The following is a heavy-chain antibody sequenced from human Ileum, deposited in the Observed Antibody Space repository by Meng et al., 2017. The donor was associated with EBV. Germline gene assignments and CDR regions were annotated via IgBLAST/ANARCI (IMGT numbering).Heavy chain of an antibody. D-gene: IGHD3-10*01. Sequence: QVQLQESGPGLVKPSQTLSLPCTVSGGSISSGGYYWSWIRQHPGKGLEWIGYIHDSGSTYYNPSLKSRVTISADTSKNQFSLKLSSVTAADTAVYYCARASYGSGSPLGESWFDPWGQGTLVTVSS. CDR3: ARASYGSGSPLGESWFDP. CDR1: GGSISSGGYY. V-gene: IGHV4-31*03. J-gene: IGHJ5*02. CDR2: IHDSGST.